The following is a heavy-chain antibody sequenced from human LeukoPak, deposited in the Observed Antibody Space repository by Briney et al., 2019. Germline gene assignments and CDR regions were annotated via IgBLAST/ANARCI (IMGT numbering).Heavy chain of an antibody. CDR2: INPNSGGT. D-gene: IGHD6-6*01. V-gene: IGHV1-2*02. J-gene: IGHJ4*02. CDR1: GYTFTGYY. Sequence: ASVKVSCKASGYTFTGYYMHWVRQAPGQVLEWMGWINPNSGGTNYAQKFQGRVTMTRDTSISTAYMELSRLRSDDTAVYYCARMFPRGAQMIAARPTYFDYWGQGTLVTVSS. CDR3: ARMFPRGAQMIAARPTYFDY.